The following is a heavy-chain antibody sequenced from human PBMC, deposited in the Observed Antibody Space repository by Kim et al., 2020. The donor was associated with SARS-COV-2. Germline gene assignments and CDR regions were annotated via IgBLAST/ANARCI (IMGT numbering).Heavy chain of an antibody. D-gene: IGHD3-22*01. CDR3: ARAYDYYDSSGYSYWYFDH. Sequence: SETLSLTCTVSGGSISSYYWSWIRQPPGKGLEWIGYIYYSGSTNYNPSLKSRVTISVDTSKNQFSLKLSSVTAADTAVYYCARAYDYYDSSGYSYWYFDHCGRGTLVTVSS. V-gene: IGHV4-59*01. CDR2: IYYSGST. CDR1: GGSISSYY. J-gene: IGHJ2*01.